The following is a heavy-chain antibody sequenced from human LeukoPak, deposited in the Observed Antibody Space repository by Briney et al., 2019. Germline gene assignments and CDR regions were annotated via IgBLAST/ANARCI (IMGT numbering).Heavy chain of an antibody. CDR3: AKDGAGGYYDSSGPITHHYYFDY. D-gene: IGHD3-22*01. Sequence: GGSLRLSCAATGFTFSSYAMSWVRQAPGKGLEWVSAISGSGGSTYYADSAKGRFTISRDNSKNTLYLQMNSLRAEDTAVYYCAKDGAGGYYDSSGPITHHYYFDYWGQGTLVTVSS. CDR1: GFTFSSYA. CDR2: ISGSGGST. J-gene: IGHJ4*02. V-gene: IGHV3-23*01.